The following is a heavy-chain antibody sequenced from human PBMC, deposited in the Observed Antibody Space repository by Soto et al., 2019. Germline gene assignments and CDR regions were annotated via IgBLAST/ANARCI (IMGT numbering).Heavy chain of an antibody. CDR2: IYYSGST. CDR1: GGSISSYY. D-gene: IGHD6-13*01. J-gene: IGHJ4*02. Sequence: SETLSLTCTVSGGSISSYYWSWIRQPPGKGLEWIGYIYYSGSTNYNPSLKSRVTISVDTSKNQFSLKLSSVTAADTAVYYCARLSIAAAQRVYFDYWGQGTLVTVSS. V-gene: IGHV4-59*08. CDR3: ARLSIAAAQRVYFDY.